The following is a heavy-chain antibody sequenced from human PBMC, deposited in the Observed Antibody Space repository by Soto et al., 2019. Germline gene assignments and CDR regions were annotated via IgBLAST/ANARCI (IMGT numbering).Heavy chain of an antibody. D-gene: IGHD3-3*01. Sequence: SETLSLTCTVSGGSISSGGYYWSWIGHHPGKGLEWIGYIYYSGSTYYNPSLKSRVTISVDTSKNQFSLKLSSVTAADTAVYYCARAGNGITIFGVVITYFDYWGQGTLVTVSS. CDR3: ARAGNGITIFGVVITYFDY. CDR2: IYYSGST. CDR1: GGSISSGGYY. V-gene: IGHV4-31*03. J-gene: IGHJ4*02.